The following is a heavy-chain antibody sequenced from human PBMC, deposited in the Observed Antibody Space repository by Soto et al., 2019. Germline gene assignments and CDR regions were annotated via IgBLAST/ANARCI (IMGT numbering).Heavy chain of an antibody. D-gene: IGHD1-1*01. V-gene: IGHV5-51*01. CDR2: IYPGDSDT. CDR1: GYSFTSYL. J-gene: IGHJ3*02. Sequence: GESLKISCKGSGYSFTSYLIGWVRQMPGKGLEWMGIIYPGDSDTRYSPSFQGQVTISADKSFSTAYLQWSRLKASDTAMYYCARHRTTGYSLAAFDIWGQGTMVTVS. CDR3: ARHRTTGYSLAAFDI.